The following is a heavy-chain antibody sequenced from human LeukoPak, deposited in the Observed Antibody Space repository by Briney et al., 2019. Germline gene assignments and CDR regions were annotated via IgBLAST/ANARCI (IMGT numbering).Heavy chain of an antibody. D-gene: IGHD1-26*01. V-gene: IGHV4-39*01. CDR2: IYYSGST. J-gene: IGHJ4*02. CDR1: GGSISSSSYY. CDR3: ASVMLGIVGATIGYFDY. Sequence: SGTLSPTCTVSGGSISSSSYYWGWIRQPPGKGLEWIGSIYYSGSTYYNPSLKSRVTISVDTSKNQFSLKLSSVTAADTAVYYCASVMLGIVGATIGYFDYWGQGTLVTVSS.